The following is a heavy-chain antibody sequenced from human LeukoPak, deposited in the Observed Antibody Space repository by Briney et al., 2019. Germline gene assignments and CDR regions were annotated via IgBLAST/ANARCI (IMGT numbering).Heavy chain of an antibody. CDR1: GYTFTGYY. CDR3: ARDGTLVGATSYYFDY. J-gene: IGHJ4*02. V-gene: IGHV1-2*02. Sequence: ASVKVSCKASGYTFTGYYMHWVRQAPGQGLEWMGWINPNSGGTNYAQKFQGRVTMTRDTSISTAYMELSRLRSDGTAVYYCARDGTLVGATSYYFDYWGQGTLVTVSS. CDR2: INPNSGGT. D-gene: IGHD1-26*01.